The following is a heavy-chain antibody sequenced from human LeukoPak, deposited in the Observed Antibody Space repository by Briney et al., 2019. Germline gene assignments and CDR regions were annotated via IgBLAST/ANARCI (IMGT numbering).Heavy chain of an antibody. CDR3: ARGGETNWNPKSYYYYYYMDV. CDR1: GYTSTSYY. J-gene: IGHJ6*03. D-gene: IGHD1-1*01. CDR2: INPSGGST. Sequence: ASVKVSCKASGYTSTSYYMHWVRQAPGQGLEWMGIINPSGGSTSYAQKFQGRVTMTRDTSTSTVYMELSSLRSEDTAVYYCARGGETNWNPKSYYYYYYMDVWGKGTTVTVSS. V-gene: IGHV1-46*01.